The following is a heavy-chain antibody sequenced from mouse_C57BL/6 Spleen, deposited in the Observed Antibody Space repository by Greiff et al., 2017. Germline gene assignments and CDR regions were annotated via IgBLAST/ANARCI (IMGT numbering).Heavy chain of an antibody. CDR3: TSTELGHYYAMDY. Sequence: DVQLQESGTVLARPGASVKMSCKTSGYTFTSYWMHWVKQRPGQGLEWIGAIYPGNSDTSYNQKFKGKAKLTAVTSASTAYMELSSLTNEDSAVYYCTSTELGHYYAMDYWGQGTSVTVSS. CDR2: IYPGNSDT. CDR1: GYTFTSYW. D-gene: IGHD4-1*01. V-gene: IGHV1-5*01. J-gene: IGHJ4*01.